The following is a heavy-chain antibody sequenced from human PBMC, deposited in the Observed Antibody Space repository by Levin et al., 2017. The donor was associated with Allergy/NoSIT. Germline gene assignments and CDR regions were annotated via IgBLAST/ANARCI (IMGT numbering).Heavy chain of an antibody. D-gene: IGHD2-2*01. J-gene: IGHJ6*02. V-gene: IGHV3-30*18. CDR1: GFTFSSYG. CDR3: AKDDGYCISTSCYDYGMDV. CDR2: ISYDGSNK. Sequence: SCAASGFTFSSYGMHWVRQAPGKGLEWVAVISYDGSNKYYADSVKGRFTISRDNSKNTLYLQMNSLRAEDTAVYYCAKDDGYCISTSCYDYGMDVWGQGTTVTVSS.